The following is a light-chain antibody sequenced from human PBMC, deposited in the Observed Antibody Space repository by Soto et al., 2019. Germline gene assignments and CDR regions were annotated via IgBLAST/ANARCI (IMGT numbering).Light chain of an antibody. Sequence: EIVLTQSPATLSLSPGERATLSCRASQSVSSYLAWYQQKPGQAPRLLIYDASNRATGIPARCSGSGSGTDFTLTISSLAPEDFARYYWPQRSNWPPFGQGTRLEIK. CDR1: QSVSSY. V-gene: IGKV3-11*01. J-gene: IGKJ5*01. CDR2: DAS. CDR3: PQRSNWPP.